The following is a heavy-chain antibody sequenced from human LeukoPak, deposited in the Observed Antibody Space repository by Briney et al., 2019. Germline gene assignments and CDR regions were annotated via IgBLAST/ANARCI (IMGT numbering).Heavy chain of an antibody. J-gene: IGHJ4*02. CDR1: GYTFTGYY. Sequence: ASVKVSCKASGYTFTGYYMHWVRQAPGQGLEWMGRINPNSGGTNYAQKFQGRVTMTRDTSISTAYMELSSLRSDDTAVYYCARAGSVLLWFGELIDYWGQGTLVTVSS. CDR2: INPNSGGT. CDR3: ARAGSVLLWFGELIDY. D-gene: IGHD3-10*01. V-gene: IGHV1-2*06.